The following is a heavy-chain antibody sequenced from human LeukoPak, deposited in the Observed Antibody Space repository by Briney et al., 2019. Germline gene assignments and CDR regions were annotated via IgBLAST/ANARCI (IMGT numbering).Heavy chain of an antibody. CDR2: IYFSGST. D-gene: IGHD2-2*01. CDR1: GDSISSANYY. J-gene: IGHJ4*02. Sequence: SETLSLTCTVSGDSISSANYYWGWVRQPPGKGLEWIGSIYFSGSTYYNTSLKSRVTISVETSKVQFSLKLSSVTAADTAVYYCARDSCSSTSCRKKFDNWGQGTLVTVSS. CDR3: ARDSCSSTSCRKKFDN. V-gene: IGHV4-39*07.